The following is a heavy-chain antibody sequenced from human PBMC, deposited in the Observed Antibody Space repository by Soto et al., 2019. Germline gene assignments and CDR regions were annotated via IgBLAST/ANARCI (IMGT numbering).Heavy chain of an antibody. CDR3: ARALGQQLDFDY. CDR1: GFTVSSNY. J-gene: IGHJ4*02. D-gene: IGHD6-13*01. V-gene: IGHV3-53*01. Sequence: PGGSLRLSCAASGFTVSSNYMSWVRQAPGKGLEWVAVIYSGGSTYYADSVKGRFTISRDNSKNTLYLQVNSLRAEDTAVYYCARALGQQLDFDYWGQGTLVNVSS. CDR2: IYSGGST.